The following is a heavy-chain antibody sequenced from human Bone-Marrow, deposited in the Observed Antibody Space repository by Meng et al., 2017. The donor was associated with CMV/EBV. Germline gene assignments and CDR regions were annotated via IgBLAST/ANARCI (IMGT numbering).Heavy chain of an antibody. CDR2: INPNSGGT. D-gene: IGHD6-6*01. CDR1: GYTFTGYY. Sequence: VKVSCKASGYTFTGYYMHWVRQAPGQGLEWMGWINPNSGGTNYAQKFQGRVTMTRDTSISTAYMELSSLGSEDTAVYYCARSKRIAARWDWGQGTLVTVSS. CDR3: ARSKRIAARWD. V-gene: IGHV1-2*02. J-gene: IGHJ4*02.